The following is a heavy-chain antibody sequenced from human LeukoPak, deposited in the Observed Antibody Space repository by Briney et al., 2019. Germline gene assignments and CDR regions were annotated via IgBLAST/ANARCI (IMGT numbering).Heavy chain of an antibody. D-gene: IGHD2-2*01. V-gene: IGHV1-24*01. CDR1: GYTLTELS. J-gene: IGHJ4*02. CDR2: FDPEDGET. Sequence: ASVKVSCKVSGYTLTELSMHWVRQAPGKGLEWMGGFDPEDGETIYAQKFQGRVTMTEDTSTDTAYMDLSSLRSEDTAVYYCATDLACRSSTSCYDYWGQGTLVTVSS. CDR3: ATDLACRSSTSCYDY.